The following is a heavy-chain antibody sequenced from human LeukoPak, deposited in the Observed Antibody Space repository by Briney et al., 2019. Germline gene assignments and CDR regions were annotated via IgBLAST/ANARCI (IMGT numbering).Heavy chain of an antibody. CDR1: GFTFSSYS. J-gene: IGHJ4*02. Sequence: GGSLRLSCAASGFTFSSYSMNWVRQAPGKGLEWGSSISSSSSYIHYADSVKGRFTISRDNAKNSLYLQMNSLRAEDTAVYYCARATYPGFDYWGQGTLVTVSS. CDR3: ARATYPGFDY. CDR2: ISSSSSYI. V-gene: IGHV3-21*01. D-gene: IGHD2-2*02.